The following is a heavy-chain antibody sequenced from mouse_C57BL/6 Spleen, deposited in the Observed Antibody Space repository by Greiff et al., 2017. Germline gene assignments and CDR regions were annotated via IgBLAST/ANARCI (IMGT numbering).Heavy chain of an antibody. V-gene: IGHV5-17*01. CDR3: ARYDYDEGYAMDD. CDR2: ISSGSSTI. J-gene: IGHJ4*01. D-gene: IGHD2-4*01. Sequence: EVQLQESGGGLVKPGGSLKLSCAASGFTFSDYGMHWVRQAPEKGLEWVAYISSGSSTIYYADTVKGRFTISRDNDKNTLFLQMTSLRSEDTAMYYCARYDYDEGYAMDDWGQGTSVTVSS. CDR1: GFTFSDYG.